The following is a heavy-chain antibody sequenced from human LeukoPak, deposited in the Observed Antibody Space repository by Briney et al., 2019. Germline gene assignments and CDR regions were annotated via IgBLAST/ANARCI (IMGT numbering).Heavy chain of an antibody. J-gene: IGHJ4*02. V-gene: IGHV4-30-2*01. CDR2: IYHSGCT. Sequence: PSQTLSLTCAVSGGSISSGGYSWSWIRQPSGKGLEWIGYIYHSGCTYYNPSLKSRVTISVDRSKNQFSLKLSSVTAAETAVYYCARGGFYFDYWGQGTLVTVSS. CDR3: ARGGFYFDY. CDR1: GGSISSGGYS.